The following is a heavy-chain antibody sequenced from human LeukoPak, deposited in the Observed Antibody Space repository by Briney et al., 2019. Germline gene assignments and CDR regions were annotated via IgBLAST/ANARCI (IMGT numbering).Heavy chain of an antibody. CDR3: ARHSSGSGAILGY. V-gene: IGHV4-59*08. J-gene: IGHJ4*02. CDR1: DDSIRSSY. D-gene: IGHD3-10*01. CDR2: INYSGTT. Sequence: SETLSLTCTVSDDSIRSSYWSWIRRPPGKGLEWIGSINYSGTTTYNPSLKSRVTILVDTSNNQVSLKLRSVTAADTAFYYCARHSSGSGAILGYWGQGTLVTVSS.